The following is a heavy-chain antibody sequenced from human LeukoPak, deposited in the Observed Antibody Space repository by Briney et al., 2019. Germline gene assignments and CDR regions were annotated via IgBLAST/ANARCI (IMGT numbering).Heavy chain of an antibody. CDR3: ARGVIAAGGSDFDY. CDR2: ISGSGST. J-gene: IGHJ4*02. V-gene: IGHV4-4*07. CDR1: GDSISYFY. D-gene: IGHD6-13*01. Sequence: KPSETLSLTCSVSGDSISYFYWSWIRQAAGKGLEWIGRISGSGSTGYNASLKSRVTMSVDTSKNQLSLKVISVTAADTAVYYCARGVIAAGGSDFDYWGQGTLVTVSS.